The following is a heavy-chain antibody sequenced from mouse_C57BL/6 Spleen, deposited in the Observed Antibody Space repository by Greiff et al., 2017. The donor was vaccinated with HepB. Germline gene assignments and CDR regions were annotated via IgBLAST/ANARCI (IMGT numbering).Heavy chain of an antibody. V-gene: IGHV5-6*01. J-gene: IGHJ4*01. CDR3: ARQESF. CDR2: ISSGGSYT. CDR1: GFTFSSYG. Sequence: EVQLVESGGDLVKPGGSLKLSCAASGFTFSSYGMSWVRQTPDKRLEWVATISSGGSYTYYPDSVKGRFTISRDNAKNTLYLQMSSLKSEDTAMYYCARQESFWGQGTSVTVSS.